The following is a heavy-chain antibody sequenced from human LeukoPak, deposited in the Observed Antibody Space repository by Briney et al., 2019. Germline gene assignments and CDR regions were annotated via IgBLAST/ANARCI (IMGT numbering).Heavy chain of an antibody. Sequence: QPGGSLRLSCSASGFMFSSYWMHWVRQAPGKGLVWVSYINSDGSSTSYADSVKGRFTISRDNAKNTLYLQMNSLRAEDTAVYYCERDSSLPGIWGQGTMVTVSS. CDR2: INSDGSST. CDR3: ERDSSLPGI. V-gene: IGHV3-74*01. J-gene: IGHJ3*02. CDR1: GFMFSSYW. D-gene: IGHD3-16*02.